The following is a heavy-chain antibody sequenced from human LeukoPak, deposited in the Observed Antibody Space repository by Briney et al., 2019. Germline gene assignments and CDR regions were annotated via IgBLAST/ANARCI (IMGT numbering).Heavy chain of an antibody. CDR1: GGTFSSYA. V-gene: IGHV1-69*13. D-gene: IGHD1-26*01. CDR3: ARGGELLNFDY. CDR2: IIPIFGTA. Sequence: SVKVSCNASGGTFSSYAISWVRQAPGQGLEWMGEIIPIFGTANHAQKFQGRVTITADESTSTAYMELSSLRSEDTAVYYCARGGELLNFDYWGQGTLVTVSS. J-gene: IGHJ4*02.